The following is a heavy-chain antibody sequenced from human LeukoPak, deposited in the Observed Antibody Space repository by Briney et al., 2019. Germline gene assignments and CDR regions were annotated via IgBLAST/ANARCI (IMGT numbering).Heavy chain of an antibody. CDR3: ARDSYDILTGYYFQPTDAFDI. CDR2: TYYRSKWYK. J-gene: IGHJ3*02. CDR1: GESVSSNRAA. V-gene: IGHV6-1*01. D-gene: IGHD3-9*01. Sequence: SQTLSLTCAISGESVSSNRAAWNWIRQSPSRGLEWLGRTYYRSKWYKDYAVSVKSRITINPDTSKNQFSLQLNSVTPEDTAVYYCARDSYDILTGYYFQPTDAFDIWGQGTRVTVSS.